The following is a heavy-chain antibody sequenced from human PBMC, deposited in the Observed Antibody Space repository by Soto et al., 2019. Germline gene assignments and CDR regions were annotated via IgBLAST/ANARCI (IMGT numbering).Heavy chain of an antibody. V-gene: IGHV3-21*01. Sequence: PGGSLRLSCAASGFTLTSYTMNWVRQASGKGLEWVSSITSSSSHIYYADSVKGRFTISRDNAGNSLYLQMNSLRAEDSAVYYCVRERGLSSFYGMDVWGQGTTVTV. CDR3: VRERGLSSFYGMDV. D-gene: IGHD3-10*01. CDR2: ITSSSSHI. CDR1: GFTLTSYT. J-gene: IGHJ6*02.